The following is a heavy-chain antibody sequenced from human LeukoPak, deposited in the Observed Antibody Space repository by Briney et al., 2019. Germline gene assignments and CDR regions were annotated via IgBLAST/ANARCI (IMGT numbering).Heavy chain of an antibody. V-gene: IGHV1-18*01. CDR3: ARATPGVGATNNGY. D-gene: IGHD1-26*01. CDR2: ISAYNGDT. CDR1: GYTFTSYG. Sequence: GASVKVSCKASGYTFTSYGISWVRQAPGQGLEWMGWISAYNGDTNYAQKLQGRVTMTTDTSTSTAYMELRSLRSDDTAVYYCARATPGVGATNNGYWGQGTLVTVSS. J-gene: IGHJ4*02.